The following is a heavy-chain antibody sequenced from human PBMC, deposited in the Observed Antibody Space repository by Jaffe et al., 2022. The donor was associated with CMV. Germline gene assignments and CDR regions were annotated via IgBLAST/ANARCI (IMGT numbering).Heavy chain of an antibody. CDR1: GGSISSSNW. D-gene: IGHD2-8*01. CDR2: IYHSGST. Sequence: QVQLQESGPGLVKPSGTLSLTCAVSGGSISSSNWWSWVRQPPGKGLEWIGEIYHSGSTNYNPSLKSRVTISVDKSKNQFSLKLSSVTAADTAVYYCARVYPYCTNGVCYMDFDYWGQGTLVTVSS. CDR3: ARVYPYCTNGVCYMDFDY. V-gene: IGHV4-4*02. J-gene: IGHJ4*02.